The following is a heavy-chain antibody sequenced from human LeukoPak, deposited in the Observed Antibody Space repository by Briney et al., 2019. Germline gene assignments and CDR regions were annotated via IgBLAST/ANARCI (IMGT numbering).Heavy chain of an antibody. J-gene: IGHJ4*02. CDR3: ARDLSDDFWSFYQDY. CDR2: ISAYNGNT. D-gene: IGHD3-3*01. V-gene: IGHV1-18*01. Sequence: ASVKVSCKASGYTFTSYGISWVRQAPGQGLEWLRWISAYNGNTNFAQKIQGRVTMTTDTSTSTAYMELRSLRSDDTAVYYCARDLSDDFWSFYQDYWGQGTLVTVSS. CDR1: GYTFTSYG.